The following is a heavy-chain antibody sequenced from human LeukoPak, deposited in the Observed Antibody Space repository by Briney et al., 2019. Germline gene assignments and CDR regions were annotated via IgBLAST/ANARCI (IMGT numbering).Heavy chain of an antibody. CDR2: ISSSGGNT. J-gene: IGHJ6*02. V-gene: IGHV3-23*01. CDR1: GFTFSNYA. Sequence: GGSLRLSCAASGFTFSNYAMTWVRQAPGKGLEWVSSISSSGGNTYYADSVKGRFTISRDNSKNTLYLQMNSLRAEDTAVYYCARSAPYYYYGMDVWGQGTTVTVSS. CDR3: ARSAPYYYYGMDV.